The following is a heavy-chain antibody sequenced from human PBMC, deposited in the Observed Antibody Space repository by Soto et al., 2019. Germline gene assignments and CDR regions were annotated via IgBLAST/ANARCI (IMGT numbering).Heavy chain of an antibody. CDR1: GFTFSTYA. CDR2: ISGSDGRT. J-gene: IGHJ4*02. V-gene: IGHV3-23*01. D-gene: IGHD6-19*01. CDR3: AQETQWL. Sequence: GGSLRLSCAASGFTFSTYAMTWVRQTPGKGPEWVSTISGSDGRTYYADSVKGRFAISRDNSKNTLYLQMNSLRAEDTAVYYCAQETQWLWGQGTLVTVSS.